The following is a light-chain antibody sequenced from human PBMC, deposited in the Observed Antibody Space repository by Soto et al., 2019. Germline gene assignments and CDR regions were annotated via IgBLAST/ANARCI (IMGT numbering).Light chain of an antibody. CDR1: KLGDKY. J-gene: IGLJ2*01. Sequence: SYELTQPPSVSVSPGQTASITCSGVKLGDKYACWYQQKPGQSPVLVIYQDSKRPSGIPERFSGSNSGNTATLTISGTQAMDEADYYCQAWDSSIDVVFGGGTKVTVL. V-gene: IGLV3-1*01. CDR2: QDS. CDR3: QAWDSSIDVV.